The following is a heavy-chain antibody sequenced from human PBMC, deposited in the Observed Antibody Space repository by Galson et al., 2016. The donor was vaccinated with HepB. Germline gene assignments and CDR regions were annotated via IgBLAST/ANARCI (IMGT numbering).Heavy chain of an antibody. CDR3: ASLWDVTTSDF. J-gene: IGHJ4*02. CDR1: GFNFRDFH. D-gene: IGHD1-26*01. V-gene: IGHV3-11*06. CDR2: IDRDTKNP. Sequence: SLRLSCAASGFNFRDFHMNWIRQAPGKGPEWLAYIDRDTKNPYYSASLSVRFLLSRDHGPHLLFLLMNTLRDAATGLYSCASLWDVTTSDFWGQGTRVIVSS.